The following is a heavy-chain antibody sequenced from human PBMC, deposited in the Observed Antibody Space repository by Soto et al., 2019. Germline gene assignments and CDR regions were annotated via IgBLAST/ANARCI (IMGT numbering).Heavy chain of an antibody. Sequence: QVQLVESGGGVVQPGRSLRLSCAGSGFTLSNYAMHWVRQAPGKGLEWVAVISYDGKNKYYADSVKGRFTISRDNSQNTLYLQINSLRVEDTAVYYCARDPNTIGYCSGGSCYVFDYWGQGTLVTVSS. CDR2: ISYDGKNK. V-gene: IGHV3-30*04. J-gene: IGHJ4*02. CDR1: GFTLSNYA. D-gene: IGHD2-15*01. CDR3: ARDPNTIGYCSGGSCYVFDY.